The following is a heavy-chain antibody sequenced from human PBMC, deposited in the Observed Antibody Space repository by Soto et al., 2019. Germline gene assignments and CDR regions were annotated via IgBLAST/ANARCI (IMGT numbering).Heavy chain of an antibody. J-gene: IGHJ3*02. CDR3: ARACLWFGERETNDAFDI. D-gene: IGHD3-10*01. CDR2: ISSSSSYI. Sequence: GGSLRLSCAASGFTFSSYSMNWVRQAPGKGLEWVSSISSSSSYIYYADSVKGRFTISRDNAKNSLYLQMNSLRAEDTAVYYCARACLWFGERETNDAFDIWGQGTMVPVSS. CDR1: GFTFSSYS. V-gene: IGHV3-21*01.